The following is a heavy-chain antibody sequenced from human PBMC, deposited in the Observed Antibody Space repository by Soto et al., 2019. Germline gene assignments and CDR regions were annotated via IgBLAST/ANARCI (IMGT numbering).Heavy chain of an antibody. V-gene: IGHV1-18*01. CDR2: TSTYNGNT. Sequence: QVQLVQSGPDVKQPGASVKVSCKASGYPFTSYGITWVRQAPGQGLEWMGWTSTYNGNTNFAQNPQGRVTMTTDTPTNPAYMERRSLTSDDTAFYPCARSRSSSDSSCYADQWWGQGTQVSVSS. CDR1: GYPFTSYG. CDR3: ARSRSSSDSSCYADQW. J-gene: IGHJ4*02. D-gene: IGHD2-2*01.